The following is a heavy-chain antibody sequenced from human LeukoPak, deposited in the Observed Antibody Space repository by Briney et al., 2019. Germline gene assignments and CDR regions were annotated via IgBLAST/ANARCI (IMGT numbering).Heavy chain of an antibody. CDR1: GFTFTSYA. D-gene: IGHD3-10*01. J-gene: IGHJ4*02. V-gene: IGHV3-30*04. CDR3: ARADGSGSYYSVPFD. CDR2: ISYDGSNK. Sequence: GGSLRLSCTASGFTFTSYAMHWLRQAPGKGLEWVAVISYDGSNKYFADSVKGRFTISRDNSKNTPYLQMNSLRTEDTAMYYCARADGSGSYYSVPFDWGQGTLVTVSS.